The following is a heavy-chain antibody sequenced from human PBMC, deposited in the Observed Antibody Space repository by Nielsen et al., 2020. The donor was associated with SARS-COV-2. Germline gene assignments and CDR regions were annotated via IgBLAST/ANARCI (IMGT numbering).Heavy chain of an antibody. V-gene: IGHV1-24*01. Sequence: ASVKVSCKVSGYTLTELSMHWVRQAPGKGLEWMGGFDPEDGETIYAQKFQGRVTVTEDTSTDTAYMELSSLRSEDTAVYYCATVISAGLDYWGQGTLVTVSS. CDR2: FDPEDGET. CDR3: ATVISAGLDY. D-gene: IGHD3-10*01. J-gene: IGHJ4*02. CDR1: GYTLTELS.